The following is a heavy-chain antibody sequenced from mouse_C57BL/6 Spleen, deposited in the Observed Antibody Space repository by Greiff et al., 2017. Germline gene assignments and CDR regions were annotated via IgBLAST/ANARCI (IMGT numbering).Heavy chain of an antibody. CDR1: GYTFTSYW. Sequence: QVQLQQPGAELVRPGSSVKLSCKASGYTFTSYWMHWVKQRPIQGLEWIGNIDPSDSETHYNQKFKDKATLTVDKSSSTAYMQLSSLTTEDSAIYYCARRNWAWFAYWGQGTLVTVSA. J-gene: IGHJ3*01. D-gene: IGHD4-1*01. CDR3: ARRNWAWFAY. CDR2: IDPSDSET. V-gene: IGHV1-52*01.